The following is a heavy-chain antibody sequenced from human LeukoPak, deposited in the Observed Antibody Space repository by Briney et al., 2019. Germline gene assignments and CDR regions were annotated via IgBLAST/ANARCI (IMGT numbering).Heavy chain of an antibody. V-gene: IGHV1-18*01. Sequence: ASVKVSCKASGYTFTSYGMSWVRQAPGQGLEWMGWISTYNGNTNYAQKLQGRVTMTTDTSTSTAYMELRSLRSDDTALYYCARQSAITMVWGVYEYWGQGTLVTVSS. CDR2: ISTYNGNT. CDR1: GYTFTSYG. D-gene: IGHD3-10*01. J-gene: IGHJ4*02. CDR3: ARQSAITMVWGVYEY.